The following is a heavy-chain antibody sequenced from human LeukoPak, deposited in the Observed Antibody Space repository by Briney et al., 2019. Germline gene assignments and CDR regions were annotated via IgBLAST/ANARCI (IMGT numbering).Heavy chain of an antibody. CDR2: ISAYNGNT. D-gene: IGHD2-2*01. Sequence: ASVKVSCKASGYTFTSYGISWVRQAPGQGLEWMGWISAYNGNTNYAQKLQGRVTMTTDTSTSTAYMELRSLRSDDTAVYYCARAHGHCSSTSCYQGMYYFLDYWGQGTLVTVSS. J-gene: IGHJ4*02. CDR1: GYTFTSYG. CDR3: ARAHGHCSSTSCYQGMYYFLDY. V-gene: IGHV1-18*01.